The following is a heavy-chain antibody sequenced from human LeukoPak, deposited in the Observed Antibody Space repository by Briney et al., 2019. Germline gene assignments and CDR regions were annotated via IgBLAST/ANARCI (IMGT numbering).Heavy chain of an antibody. CDR3: ARAQYNWNYVGYYMDV. J-gene: IGHJ6*03. V-gene: IGHV1-46*01. CDR1: GYTFTNYY. CDR2: INPSGRST. D-gene: IGHD1-7*01. Sequence: ASVEVSCKASGYTFTNYYIHWVRQAPGQGLEWMGIINPSGRSTSYAQKFQGRVTITRNTSISTAYMELSSLRSEDTAVYYCARAQYNWNYVGYYMDVWGKGTTVTVSS.